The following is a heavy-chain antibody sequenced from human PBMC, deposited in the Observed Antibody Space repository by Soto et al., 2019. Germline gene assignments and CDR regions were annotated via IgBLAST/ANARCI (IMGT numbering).Heavy chain of an antibody. CDR3: ARDHGIAVAGNRHYYGMDV. J-gene: IGHJ6*02. CDR2: SSGDGSTT. V-gene: IGHV3-74*01. CDR1: GFTFSSHW. Sequence: EVKLVESGGGLVQPGGSLRLSCAASGFTFSSHWMHWVRQGPGKGLVWVARSSGDGSTTNYADSVKGRFTISRDNAKNTLYLQMNSLRADDTAVYYCARDHGIAVAGNRHYYGMDVWGQGTTVTVSS. D-gene: IGHD6-19*01.